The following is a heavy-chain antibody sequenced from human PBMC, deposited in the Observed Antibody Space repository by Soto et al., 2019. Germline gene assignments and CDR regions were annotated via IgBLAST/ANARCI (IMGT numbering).Heavy chain of an antibody. CDR3: ARDLYSSNFFDY. D-gene: IGHD6-13*01. V-gene: IGHV3-21*01. CDR2: ISSSSSYI. CDR1: GFTFSSYS. J-gene: IGHJ4*02. Sequence: GSLRLSCAASGFTFSSYSMNWVRQAPGKGLEWVSSISSSSSYIYYADSVKGRFTISRDNAKNSLYLQMNSLRAEDTAVYYCARDLYSSNFFDYWGQGTLVTVSS.